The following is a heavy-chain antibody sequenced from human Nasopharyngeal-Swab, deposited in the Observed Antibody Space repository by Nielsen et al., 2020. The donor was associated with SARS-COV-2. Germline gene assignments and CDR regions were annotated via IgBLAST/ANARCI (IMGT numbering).Heavy chain of an antibody. D-gene: IGHD6-19*01. Sequence: GESLKISCSASGFTFSSYAMHWVRQAPGKGLEYVSAISSNGGSTYYADSVKGRFTISRDNSKNTLYLQMSSLRAEDTAVYYCARDRESVAGPFDYWGQGTLVTVSS. V-gene: IGHV3-64D*06. CDR2: ISSNGGST. CDR1: GFTFSSYA. CDR3: ARDRESVAGPFDY. J-gene: IGHJ4*02.